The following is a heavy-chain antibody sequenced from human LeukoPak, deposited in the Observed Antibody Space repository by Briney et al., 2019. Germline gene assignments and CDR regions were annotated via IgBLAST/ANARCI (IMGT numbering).Heavy chain of an antibody. J-gene: IGHJ5*02. CDR1: GFTFSSYA. Sequence: GGSLRLSCAASGFTFSSYAMSWVRQAPGKGLEWVSAISGSGGSTYYADSVKGRFTISRDNSKNTLYPQMNSLRAEDTAVYYCAKDQLKNLFLEWSSGGYDWFDPWGQGTLVTVSS. V-gene: IGHV3-23*01. D-gene: IGHD3-3*01. CDR2: ISGSGGST. CDR3: AKDQLKNLFLEWSSGGYDWFDP.